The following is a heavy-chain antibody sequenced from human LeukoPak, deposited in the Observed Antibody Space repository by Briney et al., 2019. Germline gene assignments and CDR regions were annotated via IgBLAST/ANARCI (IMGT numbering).Heavy chain of an antibody. Sequence: PSETLSLTCAVYGGSFTDYYWTWIRQPPGKGLEWLGEITHSGSTNYNPSLKSRVTIPIDTSKNQFSLKLTSVTAADTAVYYCVRGRASTDLARTSYFFYMDVWGKGTTVTVSS. CDR2: ITHSGST. V-gene: IGHV4-34*01. D-gene: IGHD2-2*01. CDR3: VRGRASTDLARTSYFFYMDV. CDR1: GGSFTDYY. J-gene: IGHJ6*03.